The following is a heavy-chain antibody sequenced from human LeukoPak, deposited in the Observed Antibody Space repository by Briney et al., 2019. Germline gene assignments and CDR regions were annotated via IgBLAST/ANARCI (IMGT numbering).Heavy chain of an antibody. J-gene: IGHJ4*02. V-gene: IGHV4-34*01. Sequence: SETLSLTCAVYGGSFSGYYWSWIRQPPGKGLEWIGEINHSGSTNYNPSLKSRVTISVDTSKNQFPLKLSSVTAADTAVYYCARGKLNFPKKKGLYYFDYWGQGTLVTVSS. CDR3: ARGKLNFPKKKGLYYFDY. CDR1: GGSFSGYY. D-gene: IGHD3-10*01. CDR2: INHSGST.